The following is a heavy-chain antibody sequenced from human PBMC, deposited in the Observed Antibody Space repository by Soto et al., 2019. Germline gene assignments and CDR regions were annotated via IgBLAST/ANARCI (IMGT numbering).Heavy chain of an antibody. J-gene: IGHJ4*02. V-gene: IGHV4-31*03. Sequence: QVQLQESGPGLVKPSQTLSLTCTISGGSISSGAYYWSWIRQHPGKGLEWIGYIYYSGSTYYNPSLKSRATNSVDTSKNQFSLSLSSVTAADTAVYYCAREERDYLDSSGSLDYWGQGTLVTVSS. CDR1: GGSISSGAYY. CDR2: IYYSGST. CDR3: AREERDYLDSSGSLDY. D-gene: IGHD3-22*01.